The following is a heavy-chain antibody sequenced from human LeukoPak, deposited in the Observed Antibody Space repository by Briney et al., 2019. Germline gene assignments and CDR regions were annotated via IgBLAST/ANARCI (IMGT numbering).Heavy chain of an antibody. D-gene: IGHD1-1*01. CDR2: IDISGGST. Sequence: GGSLRLSCAASGLAFSSHAMCCVRQAPGKGLEWVSSIDISGGSTYYADSAEGRFTISRDNSKNTLYLQMNGLRVEDTALYYCANEVRPNDYWGQGTLVTVSS. CDR3: ANEVRPNDY. CDR1: GLAFSSHA. J-gene: IGHJ4*02. V-gene: IGHV3-23*01.